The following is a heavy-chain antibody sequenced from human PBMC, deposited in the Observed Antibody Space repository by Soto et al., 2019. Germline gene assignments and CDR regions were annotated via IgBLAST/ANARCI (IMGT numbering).Heavy chain of an antibody. Sequence: QVQLVQSGAEVKKPGSSVKVSCKASGGTFSSYTISWVRQAPGQGLEWMGRIIPILGIANYAQKFQGRVTITADKSTSTAYMELISLRSEDTAVYYCAIDYYDSSGKDYWGQGNLVTVSS. V-gene: IGHV1-69*02. D-gene: IGHD3-22*01. CDR2: IIPILGIA. CDR1: GGTFSSYT. J-gene: IGHJ4*02. CDR3: AIDYYDSSGKDY.